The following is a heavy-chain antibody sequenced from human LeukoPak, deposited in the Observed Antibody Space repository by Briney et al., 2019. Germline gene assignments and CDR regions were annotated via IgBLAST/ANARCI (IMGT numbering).Heavy chain of an antibody. CDR3: GQYYDGSGYYHYYYGMDV. CDR1: GFTFSSYA. D-gene: IGHD3-22*01. J-gene: IGHJ6*02. CDR2: ISGSGGST. Sequence: GGSLRLSCAASGFTFSSYAMSWVRQAPGKGLEWVSAISGSGGSTYYADSVKGRFTISRDNSKNTLYLQMNSLRAEDTAVYYCGQYYDGSGYYHYYYGMDVWGQGTTVTVSS. V-gene: IGHV3-23*01.